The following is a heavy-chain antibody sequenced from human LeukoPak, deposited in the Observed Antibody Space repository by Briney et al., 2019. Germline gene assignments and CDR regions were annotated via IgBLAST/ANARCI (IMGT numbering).Heavy chain of an antibody. CDR1: GFTFRSHG. V-gene: IGHV3-33*06. Sequence: GTSLRLSCAASGFTFRSHGMHWVRQAPGKGLEWVAFIWYDGSNKYYTDSVKGRFTISRDNSKNTLYLQMNSLRAEDTAVYYCAKDPGWFGELSGYWGQGTLVTVSS. J-gene: IGHJ4*02. D-gene: IGHD3-10*01. CDR3: AKDPGWFGELSGY. CDR2: IWYDGSNK.